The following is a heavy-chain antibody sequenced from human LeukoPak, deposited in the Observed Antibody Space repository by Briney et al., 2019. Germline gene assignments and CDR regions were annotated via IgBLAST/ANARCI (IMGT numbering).Heavy chain of an antibody. CDR2: IYYSGST. Sequence: SETLSLTCAVSGGSLSGYYWSWIRQSPGKGLEWIGYIYYSGSTNYNPSLKSRVTISVDTSKNQFSLKLSSVTAADTAVYYCARRSVSSGYNFDYWGQGILVTVSS. CDR3: ARRSVSSGYNFDY. V-gene: IGHV4-59*01. J-gene: IGHJ4*02. D-gene: IGHD3-22*01. CDR1: GGSLSGYY.